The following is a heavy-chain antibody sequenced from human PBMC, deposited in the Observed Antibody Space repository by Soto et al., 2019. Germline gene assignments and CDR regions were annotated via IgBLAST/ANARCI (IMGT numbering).Heavy chain of an antibody. V-gene: IGHV1-18*01. D-gene: IGHD3-10*01. CDR2: ISAYNGNT. CDR1: GYTFTSYG. J-gene: IGHJ6*02. Sequence: WASVKVSCKASGYTFTSYGISWVRQAPGQGLEWMGWISAYNGNTNYAQKLQGRVTMTTDTSTSTAYMELRSLRSDDTAVYYCARVFPFHYYGSGGYEYYGMDVWGQGTTVTVSS. CDR3: ARVFPFHYYGSGGYEYYGMDV.